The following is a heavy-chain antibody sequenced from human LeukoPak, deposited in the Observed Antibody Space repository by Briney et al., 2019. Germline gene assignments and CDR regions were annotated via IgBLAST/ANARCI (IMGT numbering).Heavy chain of an antibody. V-gene: IGHV3-23*01. CDR2: ITYSSGNT. Sequence: PGGSLRLSCAASRFTFSAYGMSWFRQAPGKGLEWVSAITYSSGNTYYADSVKGRFTISRDNSKNTLYLQMNSLRAEDTALYYCAKDGTGCGGDCYSDYWGRGTLVTVSS. J-gene: IGHJ4*02. CDR3: AKDGTGCGGDCYSDY. D-gene: IGHD2-21*02. CDR1: RFTFSAYG.